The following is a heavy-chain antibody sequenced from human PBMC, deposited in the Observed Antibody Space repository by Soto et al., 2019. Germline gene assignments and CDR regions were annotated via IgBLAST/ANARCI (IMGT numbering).Heavy chain of an antibody. D-gene: IGHD2-21*01. CDR2: ISRGPTTI. J-gene: IGHJ6*02. CDR1: GYTFSSYG. Sequence: EVQLVESGGGLVQPGGSLRLSCAVSGYTFSSYGMNWVRQAPGKGLEWVSSISRGPTTIYYADSVKGRFTISRDNAKNSLSLQMNSLRAEDTTVYYCARDLPVVVGGLDVWGQGTTVTVSS. CDR3: ARDLPVVVGGLDV. V-gene: IGHV3-48*03.